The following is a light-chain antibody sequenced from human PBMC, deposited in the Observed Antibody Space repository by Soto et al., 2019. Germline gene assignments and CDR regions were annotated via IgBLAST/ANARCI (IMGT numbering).Light chain of an antibody. Sequence: EIVLTQSPGTLSLSPGERATLSCRASESVSSSYLAWYQQKPGQAPRLLIYGASRRGTGIPDRFSGSGSGTDFTLTISRLEPEDFAVYYCQQYGCSRWTFGQGTKVEIK. CDR1: ESVSSSY. J-gene: IGKJ1*01. CDR2: GAS. CDR3: QQYGCSRWT. V-gene: IGKV3-20*01.